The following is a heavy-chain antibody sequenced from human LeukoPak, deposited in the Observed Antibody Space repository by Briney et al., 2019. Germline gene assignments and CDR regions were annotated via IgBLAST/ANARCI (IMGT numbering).Heavy chain of an antibody. D-gene: IGHD2-15*01. Sequence: GGSLRLSCAASEFTFSSYWMHWVRHAPGKGLEWVSAISGSGGSTYYADSVKGRFTISRDNSKNTLYLQMNSLRAEDTAVYYCAKDPGYCSGGSCYSDYWGQGTLVTVSS. CDR2: ISGSGGST. V-gene: IGHV3-23*01. CDR1: EFTFSSYW. CDR3: AKDPGYCSGGSCYSDY. J-gene: IGHJ4*02.